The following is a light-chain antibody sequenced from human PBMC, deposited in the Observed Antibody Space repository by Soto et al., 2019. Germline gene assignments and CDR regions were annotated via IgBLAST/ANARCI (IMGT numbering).Light chain of an antibody. CDR1: QGISTY. J-gene: IGKJ3*01. CDR3: QQLNGSPLFT. V-gene: IGKV1-9*01. CDR2: AAS. Sequence: DIQLTQSPSFLSASVGDRVTITCRASQGISTYLAWYQQKPGQAPKLLIYAASTLQSGVPSRFSGSGSGTEFTLTISSLQPEDFATYYCQQLNGSPLFTFGPGTKVDIK.